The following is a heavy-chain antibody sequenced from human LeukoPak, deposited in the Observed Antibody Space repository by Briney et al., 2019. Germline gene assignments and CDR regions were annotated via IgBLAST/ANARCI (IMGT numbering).Heavy chain of an antibody. V-gene: IGHV4-39*07. CDR2: IYYSGST. D-gene: IGHD3-22*01. J-gene: IGHJ3*02. CDR3: ARSRYDSSGYYYVWGAFDI. CDR1: GGSISSSSYY. Sequence: SETLSLTCTVSGGSISSSSYYWGWIRQPPGKGLEWIGSIYYSGSTYYNPSLKSRVTISVDTSKNQFSLKLSSVTAADTAVYYCARSRYDSSGYYYVWGAFDIWGQGTMVTVSS.